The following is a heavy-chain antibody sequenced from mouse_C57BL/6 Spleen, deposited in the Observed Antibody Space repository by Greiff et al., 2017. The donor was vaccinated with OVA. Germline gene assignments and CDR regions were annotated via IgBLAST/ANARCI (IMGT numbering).Heavy chain of an antibody. CDR3: ARDYYGSSYGH. D-gene: IGHD1-1*01. V-gene: IGHV1-22*01. CDR2: INPNNGGT. J-gene: IGHJ2*01. Sequence: VQLKESGPELVKPGASVKMSCKASGYTFTDYNMHWVKQSHGKSLEWIGYINPNNGGTSYNQKFKGKATLTVNKSSSTAYMELRSLTSEDSAVYYCARDYYGSSYGHWGQGPTLTVSS. CDR1: GYTFTDYN.